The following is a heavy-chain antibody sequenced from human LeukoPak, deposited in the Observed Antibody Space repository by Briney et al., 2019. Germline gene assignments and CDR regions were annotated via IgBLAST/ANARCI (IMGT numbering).Heavy chain of an antibody. CDR1: GASISSGRYC. J-gene: IGHJ6*03. CDR3: ARGLRGYSYGYVPWELSYYMDV. D-gene: IGHD5-18*01. Sequence: PSETLSLTCTVSGASISSGRYCWTWIRHRAGKGLEWIGRMHSSGRTSYSPSLKSRVTISVDTSKNQFSLKLSSVTAADTAVYYCARGLRGYSYGYVPWELSYYMDVWGKGTTVTISS. CDR2: MHSSGRT. V-gene: IGHV4-61*02.